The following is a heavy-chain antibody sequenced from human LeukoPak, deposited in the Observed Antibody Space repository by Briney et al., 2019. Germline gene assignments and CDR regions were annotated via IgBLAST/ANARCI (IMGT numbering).Heavy chain of an antibody. CDR2: ISGNGRST. D-gene: IGHD3-3*01. J-gene: IGHJ3*02. CDR3: ARDWSPPEAVGDTFDI. CDR1: RFTFSNDW. V-gene: IGHV3-74*01. Sequence: GGSLRLSCAASRFTFSNDWMHCVRQGPGKGLLCVSGISGNGRSTRKGHTVKARFFICRETAKKTLYLQMNSLRAEDTAVYYCARDWSPPEAVGDTFDIWGQGTMVTVSS.